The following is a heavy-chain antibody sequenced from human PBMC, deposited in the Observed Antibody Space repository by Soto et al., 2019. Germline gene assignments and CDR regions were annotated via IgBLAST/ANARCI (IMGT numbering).Heavy chain of an antibody. CDR1: GYTFYSHS. J-gene: IGHJ6*02. Sequence: QAQLVQSGAEVRKPGASVKVSCKASGYTFYSHSISWVRQAPGQGLEWMGRINADYGNTQYAQKFRGRVTMTTDTSTTTVYMGLTNLRSDDTAVYYCARCIQGDYYYGMDVLGQGSTVTVYS. V-gene: IGHV1-18*01. CDR2: INADYGNT. D-gene: IGHD5-18*01. CDR3: ARCIQGDYYYGMDV.